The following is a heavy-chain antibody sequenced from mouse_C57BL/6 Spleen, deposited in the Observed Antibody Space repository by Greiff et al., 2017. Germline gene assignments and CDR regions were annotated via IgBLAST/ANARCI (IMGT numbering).Heavy chain of an antibody. CDR3: ARCSLRGFDY. CDR1: GYTFTSYW. J-gene: IGHJ2*01. D-gene: IGHD1-1*01. CDR2: IDPSDSYT. Sequence: VQLQQPGAELVMPGASVKLSCKASGYTFTSYWMHWVKQRPGQGLEWIGEIDPSDSYTNYNQKFKGKSTLTVDKSSSTAYMQLSSLTSEDSADYYCARCSLRGFDYWGQGTTLTVSS. V-gene: IGHV1-69*01.